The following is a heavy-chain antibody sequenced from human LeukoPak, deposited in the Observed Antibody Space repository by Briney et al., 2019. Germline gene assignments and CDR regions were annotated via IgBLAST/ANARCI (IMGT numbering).Heavy chain of an antibody. CDR2: ISGSGGST. Sequence: PGGSLRLSFAASGFTFSSYAMSWVRQAPGKGLEWVSAISGSGGSTYYADSLKGRFTISRDNSKKTLYLQMNSLRAEDTAVYYCAHPTEYSSSWYGNWFDPWGQGTLVTVSS. CDR1: GFTFSSYA. D-gene: IGHD6-13*01. CDR3: AHPTEYSSSWYGNWFDP. V-gene: IGHV3-23*01. J-gene: IGHJ5*02.